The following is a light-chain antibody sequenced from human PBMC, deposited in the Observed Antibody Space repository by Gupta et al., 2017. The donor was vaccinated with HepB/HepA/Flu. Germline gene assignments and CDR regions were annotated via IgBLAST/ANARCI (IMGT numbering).Light chain of an antibody. J-gene: IGLJ2*01. CDR2: QDD. CDR3: QAWDSSTVV. Sequence: SYEVTQPPSLSVSQGQTASITCSGDKLGNKYVCWYQQKPGQSPVLVIYQDDKRPSGIPERFSGSNSGNTATLTISGTQTMDEADYYCQAWDSSTVVFGGGTKLTVI. V-gene: IGLV3-1*01. CDR1: KLGNKY.